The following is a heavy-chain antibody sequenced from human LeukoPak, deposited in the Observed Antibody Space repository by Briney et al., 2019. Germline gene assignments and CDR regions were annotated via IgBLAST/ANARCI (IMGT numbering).Heavy chain of an antibody. D-gene: IGHD6-19*01. CDR3: AKGIGGWPPNDAFDI. V-gene: IGHV3-9*01. CDR1: GFTFDDYA. Sequence: SGRSLRLSCAASGFTFDDYAMHWVRQAPGKGLEWVSGISWNSGSIGYADSVKGRFTISRDNAKNSLYLQMNSLRAEDTALYYCAKGIGGWPPNDAFDIWGQGTMVTVSS. J-gene: IGHJ3*02. CDR2: ISWNSGSI.